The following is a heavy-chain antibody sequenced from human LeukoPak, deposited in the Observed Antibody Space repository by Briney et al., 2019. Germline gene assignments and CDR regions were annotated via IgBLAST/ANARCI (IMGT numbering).Heavy chain of an antibody. J-gene: IGHJ3*02. V-gene: IGHV1-69*04. Sequence: SVKVSCKASGGTFSSHAISWVRQATGQGLEGMGRIIPILGIANYAQKFQGRVTITADKSTSTAYMELSSLRSEDTAVYYCARANSGLNAFDIWGRGTMVTVSS. CDR2: IIPILGIA. D-gene: IGHD5-12*01. CDR1: GGTFSSHA. CDR3: ARANSGLNAFDI.